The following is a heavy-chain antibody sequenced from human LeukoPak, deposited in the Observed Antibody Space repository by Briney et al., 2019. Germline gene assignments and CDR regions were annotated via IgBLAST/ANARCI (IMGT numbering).Heavy chain of an antibody. CDR3: ASGEPYSGSYGDY. CDR1: GGTFSSYA. J-gene: IGHJ4*02. V-gene: IGHV1-69*05. D-gene: IGHD1-26*01. CDR2: IIPIFGTA. Sequence: SVKVSCKASGGTFSSYAISWVRQAPGQGGEGMGRIIPIFGTANYAQKFQGRVTINTDKSTSTAYMELISLRSEDTAVYYCASGEPYSGSYGDYWGQGTLVTVSS.